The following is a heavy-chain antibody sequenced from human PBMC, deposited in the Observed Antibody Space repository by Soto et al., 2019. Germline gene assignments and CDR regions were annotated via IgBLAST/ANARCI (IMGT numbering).Heavy chain of an antibody. CDR2: INHSGST. V-gene: IGHV4-34*01. CDR1: GGSFSGYY. J-gene: IGHJ4*02. D-gene: IGHD4-4*01. Sequence: SETRSLTCAVYGGSFSGYYWTWIRQPPGKGLEWIGEINHSGSTNYTPSLKSRVTISVDTSKNQFSLKLSSVTAADTAVYYCARATGGTTVTNFFDYWGQGTLVTVS. CDR3: ARATGGTTVTNFFDY.